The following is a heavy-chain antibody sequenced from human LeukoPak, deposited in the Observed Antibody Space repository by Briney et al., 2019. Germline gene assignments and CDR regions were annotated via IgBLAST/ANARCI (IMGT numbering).Heavy chain of an antibody. CDR2: IYYSGST. CDR3: ARTDLNGEFLDY. D-gene: IGHD3-10*01. J-gene: IGHJ4*02. Sequence: SETLSLTCTVYGGSLSSSSYYWGWIRQPPGKGLEWIGSIYYSGSTYYNPSLKSRVTISVDTSKNQFSLKLSSVTAADTAVYYCARTDLNGEFLDYWGQGTLVTVSS. V-gene: IGHV4-39*07. CDR1: GGSLSSSSYY.